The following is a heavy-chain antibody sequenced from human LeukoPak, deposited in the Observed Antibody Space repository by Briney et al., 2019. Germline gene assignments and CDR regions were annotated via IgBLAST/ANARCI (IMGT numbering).Heavy chain of an antibody. CDR3: ARDPFCSSTAGCYFEDWFDP. J-gene: IGHJ5*02. Sequence: GGSLRLSCEASGFTFDDYDMGWVRQVPGKGLEWVSGITWNGDKTGYADSVKGRFAISRDNTKNSLYLQMSSLRAEDTALYYCARDPFCSSTAGCYFEDWFDPWGPGTLVTVSS. CDR2: ITWNGDKT. CDR1: GFTFDDYD. V-gene: IGHV3-20*04. D-gene: IGHD2-2*01.